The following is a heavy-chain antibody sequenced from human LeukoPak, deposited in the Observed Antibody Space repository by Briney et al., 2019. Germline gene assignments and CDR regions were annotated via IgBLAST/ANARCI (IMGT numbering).Heavy chain of an antibody. V-gene: IGHV4-59*01. CDR3: ARGGYSSRWYVSYYYCYGMDG. D-gene: IGHD6-13*01. J-gene: IGHJ6*02. Sequence: SETLSLTCTVCGGSISRYYWFGLRQPPGKGLEGIGYIYYSGSTNYNPSLKSRVTISVDTSKNQFSLKLSSVTAADTAVCYCARGGYSSRWYVSYYYCYGMDGWGQRTTVRVPS. CDR1: GGSISRYY. CDR2: IYYSGST.